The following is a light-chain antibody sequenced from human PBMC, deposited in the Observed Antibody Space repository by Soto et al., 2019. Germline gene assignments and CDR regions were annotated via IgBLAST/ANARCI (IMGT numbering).Light chain of an antibody. CDR1: SGNIGGYNI. CDR2: EGV. J-gene: IGLJ1*01. Sequence: QSALTQPASVSGSPGQSITISCSGTSGNIGGYNIVSWYHQHPGKAPKVIIYEGVKRPSGVSDRFSGSTSGVTASLTISGLQAEDEAEYYCCSYVGATTDVFGSGTKLTVL. V-gene: IGLV2-23*01. CDR3: CSYVGATTDV.